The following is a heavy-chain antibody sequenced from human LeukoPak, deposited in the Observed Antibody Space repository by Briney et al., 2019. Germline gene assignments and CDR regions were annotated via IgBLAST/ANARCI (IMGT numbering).Heavy chain of an antibody. V-gene: IGHV1-2*02. CDR1: GYTFSGYY. D-gene: IGHD2-21*01. Sequence: GASVKVSCKASGYTFSGYYMHWVRQAPGQGPEWIGWINSHNGVAHYKEKFKGRVTVTRDTSISTTYMELSSLKSDDTAVYYCARGLNWGSGDCFDIWGQGTMVTVSS. J-gene: IGHJ3*02. CDR2: INSHNGVA. CDR3: ARGLNWGSGDCFDI.